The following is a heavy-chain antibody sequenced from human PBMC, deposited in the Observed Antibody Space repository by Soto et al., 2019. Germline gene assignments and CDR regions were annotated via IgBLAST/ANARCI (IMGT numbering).Heavy chain of an antibody. CDR1: GFTFSSYW. J-gene: IGHJ6*03. D-gene: IGHD2-2*01. CDR2: INSDGSST. V-gene: IGHV3-74*01. Sequence: GGSLRLSCVASGFTFSSYWMHWVRQAPGKGLVWVSRINSDGSSTSYADSVKGRFTISRENAKNTLYLQMNSLRAEDTAVYYCARPASYCSSTSCYPPNLYYYYYYMDVWGKGTTVTVSS. CDR3: ARPASYCSSTSCYPPNLYYYYYYMDV.